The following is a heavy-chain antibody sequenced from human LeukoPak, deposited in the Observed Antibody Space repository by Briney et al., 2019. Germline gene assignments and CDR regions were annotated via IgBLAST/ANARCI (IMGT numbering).Heavy chain of an antibody. CDR3: VKVAKYYYGSETYYFFEQ. CDR1: GFTFSSYE. J-gene: IGHJ4*02. D-gene: IGHD3-10*01. Sequence: GGSLRLSCAASGFTFSSYEMNWVRQAPGKGLEWVSYISSSGSTIYYADSVKGRFTISRDNAKNSLYLQMNSLRVEDTAIYYCVKVAKYYYGSETYYFFEQWGQGTPVTASS. V-gene: IGHV3-48*03. CDR2: ISSSGSTI.